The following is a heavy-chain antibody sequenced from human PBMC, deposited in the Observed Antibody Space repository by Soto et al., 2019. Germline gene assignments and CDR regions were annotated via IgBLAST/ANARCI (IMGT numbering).Heavy chain of an antibody. D-gene: IGHD6-19*01. CDR3: ARETGYSSGWRQDY. CDR1: GFTFSSYA. CDR2: ISSSSSTI. V-gene: IGHV3-48*01. Sequence: PGGSLRLSCAASGFTFSSYAMHWVRQAPGKGLEWVSYISSSSSTIYYADSVKGRFTISRDNAKNSLYLQMNSLRAEDTAVYYCARETGYSSGWRQDYWGQGTLVTVSS. J-gene: IGHJ4*02.